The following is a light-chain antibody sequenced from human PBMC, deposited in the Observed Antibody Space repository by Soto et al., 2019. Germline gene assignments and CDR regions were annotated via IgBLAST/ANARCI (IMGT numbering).Light chain of an antibody. CDR1: SSNIGAAYD. CDR3: CSYAGRSTSPYV. CDR2: DVS. V-gene: IGLV1-40*01. Sequence: QSVLTQPPSVSGAPGQRVTISCTGSSSNIGAAYDVHWYHQLPGTAPKLLIYDVSKRPSGVPDRFSGSKSGNTASLTISGLQAEDEADYYCCSYAGRSTSPYVFGTGTKVTVL. J-gene: IGLJ1*01.